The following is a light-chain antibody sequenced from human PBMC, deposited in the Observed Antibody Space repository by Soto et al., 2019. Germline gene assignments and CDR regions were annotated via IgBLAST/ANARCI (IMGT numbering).Light chain of an antibody. CDR2: GAS. CDR1: QSLDTDY. CDR3: QQFDSSPYT. Sequence: EVVLTQSPGTLSLSPGERAALSCRASQSLDTDYLTWYQQKPGQAPRLLIFGASSRATGIPDRFSGSGSGTDFTLTISRLEPEDSAVYYCQQFDSSPYTFGQGTKLEIK. J-gene: IGKJ2*01. V-gene: IGKV3-20*01.